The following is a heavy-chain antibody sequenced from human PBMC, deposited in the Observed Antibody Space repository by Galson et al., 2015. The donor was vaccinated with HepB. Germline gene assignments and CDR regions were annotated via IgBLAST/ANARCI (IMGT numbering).Heavy chain of an antibody. CDR2: ISGNGDST. CDR3: AKGYGLFDP. Sequence: SLRLACAASGFAFDTHAMSWVRQAPGRGLEWISGISGNGDSTFYAVSVKGRFTVSRDNSNNMLYLQMSSLTAEDAGLYFCAKGYGLFDPWGQGILVTVSS. J-gene: IGHJ5*02. CDR1: GFAFDTHA. V-gene: IGHV3-23*01. D-gene: IGHD5-18*01.